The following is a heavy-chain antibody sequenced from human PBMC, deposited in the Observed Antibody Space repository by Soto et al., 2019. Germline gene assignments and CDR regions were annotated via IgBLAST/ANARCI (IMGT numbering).Heavy chain of an antibody. V-gene: IGHV1-18*01. CDR3: AKDWGSREYGMDV. CDR1: GYSFTTHA. CDR2: ISGYNGNT. Sequence: ASVKVSCKASGYSFTTHAITWVRQAPGQGLEWMGWISGYNGNTNYGQKFQGRVTMTTDTSTSTAYMELRSLRSDDTAVYYCAKDWGSREYGMDVWSQGTTVTVSS. D-gene: IGHD7-27*01. J-gene: IGHJ6*02.